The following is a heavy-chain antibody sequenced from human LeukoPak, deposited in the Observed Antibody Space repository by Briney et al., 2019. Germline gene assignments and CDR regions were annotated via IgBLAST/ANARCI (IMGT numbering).Heavy chain of an antibody. CDR3: ARGGPFPSSSSSREYYLDY. V-gene: IGHV1-18*01. CDR2: RSIYNGNT. CDR1: GYDFINYG. D-gene: IGHD6-6*01. J-gene: IGHJ4*02. Sequence: ASVKVSCKAPGYDFINYGISWVRQAPGQGLEWMGWRSIYNGNTDYKLQGRVTMTTDTSTNTAYMEVRSLRSDDTAVYYCARGGPFPSSSSSREYYLDYWGQGTLVTVSS.